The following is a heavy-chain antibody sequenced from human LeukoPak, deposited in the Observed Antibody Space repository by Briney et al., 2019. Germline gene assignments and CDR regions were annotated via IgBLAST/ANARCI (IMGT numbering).Heavy chain of an antibody. V-gene: IGHV1-69*05. Sequence: SVKVSCKASGGTFSSYAISWVRQAPGQGLEWMGGIIPIFGTANYAQKFQGRVTITTDESTSTAYMELSSLRSEDTAVYYCARGGVTTIWFDPWGQGTLVTVSS. J-gene: IGHJ5*02. CDR2: IIPIFGTA. CDR1: GGTFSSYA. CDR3: ARGGVTTIWFDP. D-gene: IGHD4-11*01.